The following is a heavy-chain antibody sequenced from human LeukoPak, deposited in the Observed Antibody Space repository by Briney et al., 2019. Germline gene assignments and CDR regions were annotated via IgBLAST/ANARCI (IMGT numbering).Heavy chain of an antibody. Sequence: GGSLRLSCAASGFTFSSYWMSWVRQAPGKGLEWVAFIRYDGSNKYYADSVKGRFTISRDNSKNTLYLQMNSLRAEDTAVYYCAKDRAIVAVAYYFDYWGQGTLVTVSS. CDR3: AKDRAIVAVAYYFDY. CDR1: GFTFSSYW. CDR2: IRYDGSNK. J-gene: IGHJ4*02. D-gene: IGHD5-12*01. V-gene: IGHV3-30*02.